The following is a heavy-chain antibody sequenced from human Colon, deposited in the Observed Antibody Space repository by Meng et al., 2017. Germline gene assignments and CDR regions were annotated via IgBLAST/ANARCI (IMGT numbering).Heavy chain of an antibody. Sequence: GGSLRLSCAASGFTFSTYALNWVRQAPGQGLEWVATIFSSGGKTQYADSMKGRFTISRDISKRTLYLQMNSLGDDDTATYYCAKNATCAGGTCYSYPNDWGQGTVVTVSS. CDR2: IFSSGGKT. V-gene: IGHV3-23*01. J-gene: IGHJ4*02. CDR1: GFTFSTYA. CDR3: AKNATCAGGTCYSYPND. D-gene: IGHD2-15*01.